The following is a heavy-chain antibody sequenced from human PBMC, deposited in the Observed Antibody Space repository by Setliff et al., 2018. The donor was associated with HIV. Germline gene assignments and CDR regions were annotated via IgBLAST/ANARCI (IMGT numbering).Heavy chain of an antibody. J-gene: IGHJ4*02. CDR1: GGSISSSDYY. CDR3: ARDPGYTSGSTFHFDY. Sequence: TLSLTCTVSGGSISSSDYYWAWIRQPPGKGLEWIGSIYYSGSTYYNPSLKSRVTMSVDTSKNQFSLSLSSVTAADTAVYFCARDPGYTSGSTFHFDYWGQGTLVTVSS. V-gene: IGHV4-39*07. D-gene: IGHD5-18*01. CDR2: IYYSGST.